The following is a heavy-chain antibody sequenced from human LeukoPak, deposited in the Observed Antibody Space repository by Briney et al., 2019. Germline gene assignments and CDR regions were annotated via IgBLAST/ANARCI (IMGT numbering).Heavy chain of an antibody. CDR3: ARSPYSDPNWFDP. J-gene: IGHJ5*02. V-gene: IGHV4-59*01. D-gene: IGHD2-21*01. CDR1: GGSISSYY. CDR2: IYYSGST. Sequence: SETLSLTCGVSGGSISSYYWSWIRQPPGKGLEWIGYIYYSGSTNYNPSLKSRVTISVDTSKNQFSLKLSSVTAADTAVYYCARSPYSDPNWFDPWGQGTLVTVSS.